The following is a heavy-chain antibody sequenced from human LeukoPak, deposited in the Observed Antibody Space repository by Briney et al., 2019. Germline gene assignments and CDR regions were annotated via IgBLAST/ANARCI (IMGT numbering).Heavy chain of an antibody. J-gene: IGHJ4*02. V-gene: IGHV3-30*04. Sequence: TGRSLRLSRAASGFTFSSNAMHWVRQAPGKGLEWVAGISYDGSNKYYADSVKGRFTISRDNSKNTLYLQMNSLRTDDTAVYYCARERAYQLLFRYFDYWGQGTLVTVSS. CDR1: GFTFSSNA. CDR3: ARERAYQLLFRYFDY. CDR2: ISYDGSNK. D-gene: IGHD2-21*02.